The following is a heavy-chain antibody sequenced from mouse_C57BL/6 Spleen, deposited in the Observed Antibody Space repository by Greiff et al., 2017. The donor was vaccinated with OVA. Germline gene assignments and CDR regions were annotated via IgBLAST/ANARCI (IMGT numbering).Heavy chain of an antibody. CDR3: ARGNYYYGSSLYYFDY. CDR1: GYTFTDYY. D-gene: IGHD1-1*01. J-gene: IGHJ2*01. CDR2: INPYNGGT. Sequence: EVQLQQSGPVLVKPGASVKMSCKASGYTFTDYYMNWVKQSHGKSLEWIGVINPYNGGTSYNQKFKGKATLTVDKSSSTAYMELNSLTSEDSAVYYCARGNYYYGSSLYYFDYWGQGTTLTVSS. V-gene: IGHV1-19*01.